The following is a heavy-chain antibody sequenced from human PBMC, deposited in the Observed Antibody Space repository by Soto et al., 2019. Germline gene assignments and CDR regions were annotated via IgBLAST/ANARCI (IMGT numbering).Heavy chain of an antibody. D-gene: IGHD6-6*01. Sequence: EVQLVESGGGLVQPGGSLSLSCAASGFTFSSNCLCWVRQAPGKGLEWVANIKQDGSDNYYVDSVKGRFTISRDNAKNSLYLQMNSLTAEDTAIYYCAKVKSLAGQEWGQGTLVTVSS. J-gene: IGHJ4*02. CDR1: GFTFSSNC. V-gene: IGHV3-7*05. CDR2: IKQDGSDN. CDR3: AKVKSLAGQE.